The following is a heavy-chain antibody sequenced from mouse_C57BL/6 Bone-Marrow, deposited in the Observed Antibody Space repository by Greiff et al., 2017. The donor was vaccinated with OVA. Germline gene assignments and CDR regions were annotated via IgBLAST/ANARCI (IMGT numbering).Heavy chain of an antibody. D-gene: IGHD2-13*01. J-gene: IGHJ2*01. CDR2: IDPENGDT. V-gene: IGHV14-4*01. CDR3: ATSGDYVDY. Sequence: EVQLQESGAELVRPGASVKLSCTASGFNIKDDYMHWVKQRPGQGLEWIGWIDPENGDTEYASKFQGKATVTAATSSNTAYLQLSSLTSEDTAVYYSATSGDYVDYWGRGTTLTVSS. CDR1: GFNIKDDY.